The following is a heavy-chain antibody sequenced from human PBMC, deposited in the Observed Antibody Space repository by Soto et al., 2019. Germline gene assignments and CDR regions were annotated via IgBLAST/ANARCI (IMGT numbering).Heavy chain of an antibody. D-gene: IGHD6-13*01. CDR2: ISHDGSVT. Sequence: QVQMVESGGGVVQPGTSLRLSCATSGFTFSTSGMHWVRQAPGKGLEWVAMISHDGSVTYYTDSVQGRFTISRDTPKNTQYLQLNSLRDEDTAIYYCAKDWGSSGWYNWFDPWGQGTRVTV. CDR3: AKDWGSSGWYNWFDP. V-gene: IGHV3-30*18. J-gene: IGHJ5*02. CDR1: GFTFSTSG.